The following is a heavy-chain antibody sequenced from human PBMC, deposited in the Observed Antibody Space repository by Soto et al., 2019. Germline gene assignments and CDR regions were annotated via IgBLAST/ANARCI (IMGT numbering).Heavy chain of an antibody. J-gene: IGHJ3*02. CDR2: ISAYNGNT. D-gene: IGHD6-6*01. CDR3: ARESRPDLRLDAFDI. CDR1: GYTFTSYG. Sequence: QVQLVQSGAEVKKPGASVKVSCKASGYTFTSYGISWVRQAPGQGLEWMGWISAYNGNTNYAQKLQGRVTMTTNTPTSTAYMELRSLRSDDTAVYYCARESRPDLRLDAFDIWGQGTMVTVSS. V-gene: IGHV1-18*01.